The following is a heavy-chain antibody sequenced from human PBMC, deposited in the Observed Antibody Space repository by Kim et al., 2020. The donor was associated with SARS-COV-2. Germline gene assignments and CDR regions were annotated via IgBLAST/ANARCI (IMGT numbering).Heavy chain of an antibody. Sequence: ASVKVSCKASGYTFTSDGISWVRQAPGQGLEWMGWISAYNGNTNYAQKLQGRVTMTTDTSTSTAYMELRSLRSDDTSVNYCAREPRRGSYDSGLDYWGQGTLVTVSS. CDR2: ISAYNGNT. CDR1: GYTFTSDG. J-gene: IGHJ4*02. D-gene: IGHD1-26*01. CDR3: AREPRRGSYDSGLDY. V-gene: IGHV1-18*04.